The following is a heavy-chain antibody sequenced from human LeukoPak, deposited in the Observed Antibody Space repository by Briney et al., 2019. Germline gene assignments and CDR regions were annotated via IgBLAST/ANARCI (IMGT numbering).Heavy chain of an antibody. CDR2: ISGRGGST. CDR1: GFTFSNYA. J-gene: IGHJ4*02. V-gene: IGHV3-23*01. D-gene: IGHD1-26*01. CDR3: AKDPLVGASS. Sequence: GGSLRLSCAASGFTFSNYAMIWVRQAPGKGLEWVSSISGRGGSTYYAGSVEGRFTISRDNSKNTLSLQMDSLRSEDTAVYYCAKDPLVGASSWGQGTLVTVSS.